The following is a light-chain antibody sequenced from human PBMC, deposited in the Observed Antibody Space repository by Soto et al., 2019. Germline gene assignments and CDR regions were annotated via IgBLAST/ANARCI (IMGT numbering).Light chain of an antibody. CDR1: QTVNSNY. Sequence: EIVLTQSPGTLSLSPGERGNLSCMASQTVNSNYLAWYQRKPGQAPRLLIYGASNRATDIPHRFSGSGSGTVFTLTITRLEPEDFAVYYCQQYGSSPLTFGQGTKVEIK. J-gene: IGKJ1*01. V-gene: IGKV3-20*01. CDR3: QQYGSSPLT. CDR2: GAS.